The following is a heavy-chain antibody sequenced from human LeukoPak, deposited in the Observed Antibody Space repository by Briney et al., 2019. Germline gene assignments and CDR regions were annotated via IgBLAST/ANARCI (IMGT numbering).Heavy chain of an antibody. CDR1: GYTFTGYY. CDR3: ARDLWFGEMGAFDI. CDR2: INPNSGGT. J-gene: IGHJ3*02. Sequence: ASVKVSCKASGYTFTGYYMHWVRQAPGQGLEWMGWINPNSGGTNYAQKFQGRATMTRDTSISTAYMELSRLRSDDTAVYYCARDLWFGEMGAFDIWGQGTMVTVSS. D-gene: IGHD3-10*01. V-gene: IGHV1-2*02.